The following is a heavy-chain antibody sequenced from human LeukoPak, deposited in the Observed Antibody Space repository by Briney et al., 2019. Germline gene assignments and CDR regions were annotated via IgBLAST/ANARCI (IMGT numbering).Heavy chain of an antibody. CDR2: ISYYGNNA. V-gene: IGHV3-30*04. CDR3: ARLASGSSGQPFDF. Sequence: PGGSLRLSWVAAGFTFSLYSMHWVRQAPGKGLEWGAVISYYGNNASHAASLKGRFSISRDNSKNMLFLQMSSLSYDDTAVYYCARLASGSSGQPFDFWGQGTLVTVSS. CDR1: GFTFSLYS. D-gene: IGHD6-19*01. J-gene: IGHJ4*02.